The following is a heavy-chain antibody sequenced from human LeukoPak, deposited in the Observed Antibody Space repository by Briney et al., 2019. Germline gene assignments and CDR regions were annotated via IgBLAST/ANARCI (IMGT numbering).Heavy chain of an antibody. D-gene: IGHD2-15*01. CDR3: ARAEFYCSGGSCSYDY. CDR2: IISIFGTA. V-gene: IGHV1-69*05. CDR1: GGTFSSYA. Sequence: SVKVSCKASGGTFSSYAISWVRQAPGQGLEWMGGIISIFGTANYAQKFQGRVTITTDESTSTAYMELSSLRSEDTAVYYCARAEFYCSGGSCSYDYWGQGTLVTVSS. J-gene: IGHJ4*02.